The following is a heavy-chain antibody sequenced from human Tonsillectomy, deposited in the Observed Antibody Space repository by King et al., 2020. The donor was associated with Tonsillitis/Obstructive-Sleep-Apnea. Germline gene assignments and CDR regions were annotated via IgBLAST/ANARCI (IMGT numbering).Heavy chain of an antibody. V-gene: IGHV4-39*01. CDR3: ASHVPISPPNALKPHSPYYYYTMAV. J-gene: IGHJ6*02. CDR2: LCYSGST. Sequence: LQLQESGPGLLKPSETLSLTCIVSGGSISNTSYYWGWIRQPPGKGLEWIGSLCYSGSTYYNPSLKSRVTISVDTSKNQISLKLRSVTDADTAMYYCASHVPISPPNALKPHSPYYYYTMAVWGQGTTVTVSS. D-gene: IGHD2-8*01. CDR1: GGSISNTSYY.